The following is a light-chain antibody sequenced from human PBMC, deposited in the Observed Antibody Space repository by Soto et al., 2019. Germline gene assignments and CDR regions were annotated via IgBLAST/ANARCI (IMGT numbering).Light chain of an antibody. Sequence: IVLTQSPDTLSLSPGERVTLSCRASQSVRNNYLAWYQQKPGQAPRLLIYETYRRATGIPDRFSGSGSGIDFTLTISRLEPEDFAVYLCQQYGGSSRTFGLGTKMDIK. J-gene: IGKJ1*01. V-gene: IGKV3-20*01. CDR1: QSVRNNY. CDR2: ETY. CDR3: QQYGGSSRT.